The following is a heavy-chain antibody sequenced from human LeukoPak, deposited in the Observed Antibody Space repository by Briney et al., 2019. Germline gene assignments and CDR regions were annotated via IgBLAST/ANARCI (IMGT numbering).Heavy chain of an antibody. Sequence: GSLRLSCAASGFTFSSYAMSWVRQAPGKGLEWIWRIYTSGSTNYNSSLKSRVTMSVDTSKNQVSLKLSSVTAADTAVYYCATGDGYNSFDYWGQGTLVTVSS. J-gene: IGHJ4*02. CDR3: ATGDGYNSFDY. CDR2: IYTSGST. CDR1: GFTFSSYA. V-gene: IGHV4-59*10. D-gene: IGHD5-24*01.